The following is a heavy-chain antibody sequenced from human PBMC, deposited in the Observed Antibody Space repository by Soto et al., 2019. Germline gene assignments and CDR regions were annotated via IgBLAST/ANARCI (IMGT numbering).Heavy chain of an antibody. D-gene: IGHD3-16*01. J-gene: IGHJ4*02. CDR2: ILYDGTKT. CDR3: VKDLAHMADF. V-gene: IGHV3-30*18. Sequence: QGQLVESGGGVVHPGTSLRLSCVASKFTFNSYGMYWVRQAPGKGLERLAYILYDGTKTYYADSVKGRFTISRDNSKNTLYLQMASLRVEDTAVYYCVKDLAHMADFWGQGTRVAVSS. CDR1: KFTFNSYG.